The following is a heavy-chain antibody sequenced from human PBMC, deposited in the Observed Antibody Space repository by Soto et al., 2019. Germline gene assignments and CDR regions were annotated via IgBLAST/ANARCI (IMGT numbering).Heavy chain of an antibody. CDR2: IYYSGST. V-gene: IGHV4-39*01. CDR1: GGSISSSSYY. D-gene: IGHD6-19*01. Sequence: QLQLQESGPGLVKPSETLSLTCTVSGGSISSSSYYWGWIRQPPGKGLEWIGSIYYSGSTYYNPSPKSRVTISVDTSKNQFSLQLSSVTAADTAVYYCASGIAVAGLAIDYWGQGTLVTVSS. J-gene: IGHJ4*02. CDR3: ASGIAVAGLAIDY.